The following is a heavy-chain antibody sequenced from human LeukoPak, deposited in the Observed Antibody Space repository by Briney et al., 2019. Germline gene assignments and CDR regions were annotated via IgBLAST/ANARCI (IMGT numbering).Heavy chain of an antibody. J-gene: IGHJ4*02. CDR1: GYTFTSYY. D-gene: IGHD3-9*01. CDR3: ARDNYDILTGYSVSDY. Sequence: ASVKVSCKASGYTFTSYYMHWVRQAPGQGLEWMGIINPSGGSTSYAQKFQGRVTMTRDMSTSTVYMELSSLRSEDAAVYYCARDNYDILTGYSVSDYWGQGTLVTVSS. CDR2: INPSGGST. V-gene: IGHV1-46*01.